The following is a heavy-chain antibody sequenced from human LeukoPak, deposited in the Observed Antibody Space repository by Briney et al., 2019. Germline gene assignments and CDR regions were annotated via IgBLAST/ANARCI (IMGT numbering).Heavy chain of an antibody. Sequence: GGSLRLSCAASGFTFSSYAMSWVRQAPGKGLEWVSAISGSGGSTYYADSVKGRFTISRDNSKNTPYLQMNSLRAEDTAVYYCAKDPDSSSWINWFDPWGQGTLVTVSS. J-gene: IGHJ5*02. V-gene: IGHV3-23*01. D-gene: IGHD6-13*01. CDR2: ISGSGGST. CDR3: AKDPDSSSWINWFDP. CDR1: GFTFSSYA.